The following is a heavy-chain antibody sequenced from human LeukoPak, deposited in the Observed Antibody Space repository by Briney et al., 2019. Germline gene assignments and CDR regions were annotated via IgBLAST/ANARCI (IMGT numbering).Heavy chain of an antibody. CDR3: ARDPWGSYLTYYFDY. D-gene: IGHD1-26*01. CDR2: IKQGGSEK. CDR1: GFTFSSYW. Sequence: PGGSLRLSCAASGFTFSSYWMSWVRQAPGKGLEWVANIKQGGSEKYYVDSVKGRFTISRDNAKNSLYLQMNSLRAEDTAVYYCARDPWGSYLTYYFDYWGQGTLVTVSS. J-gene: IGHJ4*02. V-gene: IGHV3-7*01.